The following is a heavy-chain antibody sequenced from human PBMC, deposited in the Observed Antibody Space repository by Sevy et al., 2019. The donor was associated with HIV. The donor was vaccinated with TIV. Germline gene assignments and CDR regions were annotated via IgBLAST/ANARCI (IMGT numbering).Heavy chain of an antibody. CDR2: TSYSGTT. CDR3: ARLRWDVVDAPGATPGCYFDS. CDR1: GDSINNYD. V-gene: IGHV4-59*12. D-gene: IGHD2-2*02. J-gene: IGHJ4*02. Sequence: SETLSLTCSVSGDSINNYDWSWIRQPPGKGLEWIGYTSYSGTTNYSPSHKSRVDISVDTSMHHFSLKINSVTAADTAVYYCARLRWDVVDAPGATPGCYFDSWGQGILVTVSS.